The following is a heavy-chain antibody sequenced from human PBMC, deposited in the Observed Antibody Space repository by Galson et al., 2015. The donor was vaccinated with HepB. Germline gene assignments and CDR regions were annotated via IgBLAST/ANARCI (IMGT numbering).Heavy chain of an antibody. CDR1: GFTFGDYA. Sequence: SLRLSCAASGFTFGDYAMSWFRQAPGKGLEWVGFIRSKAYGGTTEYAASVEGRFTISRDDSKSIAYPQMNSLKTEDTAVYYCTRGYYYDSSGYYYVGYFQHWGQGTLVTVSS. D-gene: IGHD3-22*01. CDR3: TRGYYYDSSGYYYVGYFQH. V-gene: IGHV3-49*03. CDR2: IRSKAYGGTT. J-gene: IGHJ1*01.